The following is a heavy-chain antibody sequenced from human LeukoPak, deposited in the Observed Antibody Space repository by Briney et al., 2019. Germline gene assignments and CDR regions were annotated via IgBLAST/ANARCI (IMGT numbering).Heavy chain of an antibody. Sequence: ASVKASCKASGYTFTSYYMHWVRQAPGQGLEWMGIINPSGGSTSYAQKFQGRVTMTRDTSTSTVYMELSSLRSEDTAVYYCARDQVVVVPAAIYYYYGMDVWGQGTTVTVSS. CDR1: GYTFTSYY. CDR2: INPSGGST. V-gene: IGHV1-46*01. CDR3: ARDQVVVVPAAIYYYYGMDV. D-gene: IGHD2-2*01. J-gene: IGHJ6*02.